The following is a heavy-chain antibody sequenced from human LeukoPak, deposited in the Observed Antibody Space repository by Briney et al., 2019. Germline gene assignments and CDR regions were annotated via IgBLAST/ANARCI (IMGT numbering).Heavy chain of an antibody. CDR2: IIPILGIP. Sequence: SVKVSCKASGGTFSSYAISWVRQAPGQGLEWMGRIIPILGIPNYAQKFQGRVTTTADKSTTTAYMELSSLRSEDTAVYYCATEAIVVVTARDYWYFDLWGRGTLVTVSS. CDR1: GGTFSSYA. J-gene: IGHJ2*01. V-gene: IGHV1-69*04. D-gene: IGHD2-21*02. CDR3: ATEAIVVVTARDYWYFDL.